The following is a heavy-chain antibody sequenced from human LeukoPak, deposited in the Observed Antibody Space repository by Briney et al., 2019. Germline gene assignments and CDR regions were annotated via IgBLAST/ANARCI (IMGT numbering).Heavy chain of an antibody. CDR1: GFTFSSYA. CDR3: ARMYYDFWSGIRGDYYYMDV. CDR2: ISSNGGST. D-gene: IGHD3-3*01. V-gene: IGHV3-64*01. J-gene: IGHJ6*03. Sequence: PGGALRLSCAASGFTFSSYAMHWVRQAPGKGLEYVSAISSNGGSTYYANSVKGRFTISRDNSKNTLYLQMGSLRAEDMAVYYCARMYYDFWSGIRGDYYYMDVWGKGTTVTVSS.